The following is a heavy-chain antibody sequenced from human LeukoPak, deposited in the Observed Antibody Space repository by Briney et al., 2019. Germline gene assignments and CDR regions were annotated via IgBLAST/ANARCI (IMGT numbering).Heavy chain of an antibody. Sequence: SETLPLTCTVSGGSISSYYWSWIRQPPGKGLEWIGYIYYSGTTNYNPSLKSRVTISVDTSKNQFSLKLSSVTAADTAVYYCARGVYIAAAQYGYWGQGTPVTVSS. J-gene: IGHJ4*02. V-gene: IGHV4-59*01. CDR2: IYYSGTT. CDR3: ARGVYIAAAQYGY. D-gene: IGHD6-13*01. CDR1: GGSISSYY.